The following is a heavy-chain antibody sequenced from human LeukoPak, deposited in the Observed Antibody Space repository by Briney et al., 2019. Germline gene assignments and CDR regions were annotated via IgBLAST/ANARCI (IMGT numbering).Heavy chain of an antibody. Sequence: SETLSLTCTVSGGSISSGSYYWSWIRQPAGKGLEWIGRIYTSGSTNYSPSLKSRVTISVDASKNQFSLKLSSVTAADTAVYYCASLDGEFDYWGQGTLVTVSS. J-gene: IGHJ4*02. V-gene: IGHV4-61*02. CDR2: IYTSGST. CDR1: GGSISSGSYY. CDR3: ASLDGEFDY. D-gene: IGHD5-24*01.